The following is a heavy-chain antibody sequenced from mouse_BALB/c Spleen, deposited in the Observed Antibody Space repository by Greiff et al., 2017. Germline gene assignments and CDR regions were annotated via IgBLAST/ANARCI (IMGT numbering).Heavy chain of an antibody. J-gene: IGHJ2*01. Sequence: VQLVESGAELAKPGASVKMSCKASGYTFTSYWMHWVKQRPGQGLEWIGYINPSTGYTEYNQKFKDKATLTADKSSSTAYMQLSSLTSEDSAVYYCARCLDYFDYWGQGTTLTVSS. CDR2: INPSTGYT. CDR3: ARCLDYFDY. CDR1: GYTFTSYW. D-gene: IGHD6-1*01. V-gene: IGHV1-7*01.